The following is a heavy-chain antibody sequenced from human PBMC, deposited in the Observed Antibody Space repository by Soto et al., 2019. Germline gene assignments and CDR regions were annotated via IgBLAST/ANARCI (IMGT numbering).Heavy chain of an antibody. CDR2: MNPNSGNT. J-gene: IGHJ5*02. D-gene: IGHD3-10*01. CDR3: ARVGYYYYGSGTYYNQYNWFDP. V-gene: IGHV1-8*01. CDR1: GYTFTSYD. Sequence: ASVKVSCKASGYTFTSYDINWVRQATGQGLEWMGWMNPNSGNTGYAQKFQGRVTMTRNTSISTAYMELSSLRSEDTAVYYCARVGYYYYGSGTYYNQYNWFDPWGQGTLVTVSS.